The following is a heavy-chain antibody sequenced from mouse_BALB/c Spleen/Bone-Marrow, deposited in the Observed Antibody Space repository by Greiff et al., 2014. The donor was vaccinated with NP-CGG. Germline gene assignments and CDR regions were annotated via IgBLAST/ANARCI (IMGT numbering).Heavy chain of an antibody. J-gene: IGHJ3*01. CDR3: TIVAD. Sequence: QVQLKESGAELVRPGASVTLSCKASGCTFTDYKMHWVKQTPVHGLEWIGLIDPETGGTAHNQKFKGKATLTADKSSSTAYMDLRSLTSEDSAVYYCTIVADWGQGTLVAVSA. CDR2: IDPETGGT. V-gene: IGHV1-15*01. CDR1: GCTFTDYK.